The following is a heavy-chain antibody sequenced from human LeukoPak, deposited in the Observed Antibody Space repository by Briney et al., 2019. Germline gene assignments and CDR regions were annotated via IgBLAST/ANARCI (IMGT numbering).Heavy chain of an antibody. V-gene: IGHV1-18*01. CDR3: ARASSSKNSITIFGVVLRGYWFDP. J-gene: IGHJ5*02. CDR1: VYTFTSYG. D-gene: IGHD3-3*01. CDR2: ISAYNGNT. Sequence: ASVTVSFKASVYTFTSYGISWVRQAPGQGREWMGCISAYNGNTNYAQKLQGRVTMTTDTSTSTAYMELRSLRSDDTAVYYCARASSSKNSITIFGVVLRGYWFDPWGQGTLVTVSS.